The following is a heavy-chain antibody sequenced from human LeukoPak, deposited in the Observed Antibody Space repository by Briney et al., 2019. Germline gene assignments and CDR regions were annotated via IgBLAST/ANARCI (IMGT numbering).Heavy chain of an antibody. J-gene: IGHJ4*02. Sequence: GALRLSCAASGFTFSSYAMHCVRQAPGKGLECGAVVSYDVSNKYYAESVKGRVTISRENSKNTLYLQMNSLRAEDTAVYYCAKEVSIISRGLDYWGQGILVTVSS. CDR1: GFTFSSYA. V-gene: IGHV3-30*04. D-gene: IGHD2-21*01. CDR2: VSYDVSNK. CDR3: AKEVSIISRGLDY.